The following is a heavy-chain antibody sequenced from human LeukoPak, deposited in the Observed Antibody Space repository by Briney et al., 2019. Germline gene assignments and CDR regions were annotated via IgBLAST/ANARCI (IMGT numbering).Heavy chain of an antibody. CDR1: DFTFSTYA. J-gene: IGHJ4*02. V-gene: IGHV3-23*01. CDR3: AKDIYTYSSSWYDY. D-gene: IGHD6-13*01. CDR2: ISGGGDAT. Sequence: AGGSLRLSCAASDFTFSTYAMSWVRQAPGKGLEWVSTISGGGDATYYADSVKGRFTISRDNSKNTLYLQMNSLRAEDTAVYYCAKDIYTYSSSWYDYWGQGTLVTVSS.